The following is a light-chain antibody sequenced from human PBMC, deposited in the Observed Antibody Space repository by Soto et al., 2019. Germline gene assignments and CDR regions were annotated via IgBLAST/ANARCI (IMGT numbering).Light chain of an antibody. V-gene: IGKV3-20*01. CDR1: QSVSSSY. CDR3: YQYASSPVCS. Sequence: EIVLTQSPGTLSLSPGERATLSCRASQSVSSSYLAWYQQKPGQAPRLLIYGASSRATGIPNRFSGRGSGTDFPLAIGRLEPEDFAVYYCYQYASSPVCSFGEGTKLEIK. J-gene: IGKJ2*04. CDR2: GAS.